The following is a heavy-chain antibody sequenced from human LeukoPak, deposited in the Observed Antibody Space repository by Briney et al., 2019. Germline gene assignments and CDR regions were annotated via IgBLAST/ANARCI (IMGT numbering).Heavy chain of an antibody. CDR2: INWDGSGT. CDR1: GFVFDDYS. J-gene: IGHJ4*02. CDR3: ASEGGYKGPFDY. V-gene: IGHV3-43*01. Sequence: GGPLRLSCAASGFVFDDYSVHWVRQTPGKGLEWISAINWDGSGTYYAESLKGRFTISRDNGDSTLYLQMNNLRTDDTALYYCASEGGYKGPFDYWGRGALVTVSS. D-gene: IGHD3-22*01.